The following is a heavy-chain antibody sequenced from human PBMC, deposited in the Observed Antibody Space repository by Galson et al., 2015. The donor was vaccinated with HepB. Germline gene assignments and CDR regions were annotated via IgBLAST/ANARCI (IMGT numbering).Heavy chain of an antibody. Sequence: SLRLSCAASGFTFSIYSMNWVRQAPGKGLEWVSYISSSSSGIYYADSVKGRFTISRDNAKNSLYLQMNSLRDEDTAVYYCAKVGPEMAAAVINHYYAMDVWGQWTTVTAPS. D-gene: IGHD1-14*01. V-gene: IGHV3-48*02. CDR2: ISSSSSGI. CDR1: GFTFSIYS. CDR3: AKVGPEMAAAVINHYYAMDV. J-gene: IGHJ6*01.